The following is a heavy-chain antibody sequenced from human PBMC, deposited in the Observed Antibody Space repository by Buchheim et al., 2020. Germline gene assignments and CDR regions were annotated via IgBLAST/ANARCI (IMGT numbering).Heavy chain of an antibody. Sequence: EVQMVESGGGLVQPGGSLRLSCAASGFTFSSYSMTWVRQAPGKGLECVSHISSSGTTIYYADSVKDRFTISRDNAETSMFLQMNSLRAEDTAVYYCARDLADVDVWGPGTT. V-gene: IGHV3-48*01. J-gene: IGHJ6*02. CDR3: ARDLADVDV. CDR2: ISSSGTTI. CDR1: GFTFSSYS. D-gene: IGHD3-16*01.